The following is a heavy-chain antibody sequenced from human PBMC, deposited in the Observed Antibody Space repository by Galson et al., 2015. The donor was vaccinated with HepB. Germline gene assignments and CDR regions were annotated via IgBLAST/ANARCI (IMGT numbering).Heavy chain of an antibody. Sequence: SLRLSCAASGFTFSSYAMHWVRQAPGKGLEWVAVISYDGSNKYYADSVKGRFTISRDNSENTLYLQMNSLRAEDTAVYYCARTYYDFWSGGQGVVIDHWFDPWGQGTLVTVSS. D-gene: IGHD3-3*01. CDR1: GFTFSSYA. J-gene: IGHJ5*02. CDR3: ARTYYDFWSGGQGVVIDHWFDP. V-gene: IGHV3-30-3*01. CDR2: ISYDGSNK.